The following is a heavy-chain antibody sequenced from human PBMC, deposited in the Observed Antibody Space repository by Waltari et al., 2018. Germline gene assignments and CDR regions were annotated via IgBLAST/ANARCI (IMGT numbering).Heavy chain of an antibody. J-gene: IGHJ4*02. Sequence: QVQLQESCPGLVKPSETLSLTCTVSVNSIDGYYWSWIRQSPGKGLEWIGYIYYDGNTKYSPSLKSRVTISVDRSKKQFSLMMTSVTAADTAVYYCARRPRGGDIHFDYWGQGILVTVSS. CDR3: ARRPRGGDIHFDY. V-gene: IGHV4-59*08. CDR1: VNSIDGYY. D-gene: IGHD3-10*01. CDR2: IYYDGNT.